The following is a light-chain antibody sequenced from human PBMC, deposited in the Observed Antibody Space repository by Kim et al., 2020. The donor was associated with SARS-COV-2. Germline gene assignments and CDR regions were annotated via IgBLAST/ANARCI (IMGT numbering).Light chain of an antibody. Sequence: QSALTQPASVSGSPGQSITISRTGTSSDVGGYNYVSWYQLYPGKAPKLMIYDVSNRPSGVSNRFSGSKSGYTASLTISGLQAGDEADYYCSSYTGSGTLVFGGGTQLTVL. CDR3: SSYTGSGTLV. J-gene: IGLJ2*01. CDR1: SSDVGGYNY. V-gene: IGLV2-14*03. CDR2: DVS.